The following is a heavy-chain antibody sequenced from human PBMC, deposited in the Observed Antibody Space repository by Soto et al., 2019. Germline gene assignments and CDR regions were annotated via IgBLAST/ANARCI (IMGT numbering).Heavy chain of an antibody. CDR2: IYYSGST. J-gene: IGHJ6*02. V-gene: IGHV4-59*01. CDR3: ARDLGVGCSGGSCRHYYYYGMDV. CDR1: GGSISSYY. D-gene: IGHD2-15*01. Sequence: SETLSLTCTVSGGSISSYYWSWIRQPPGKGLEWIGYIYYSGSTNYNPSLKSRVTISVDTSKNQFSLKLSSVTAADTAVYYCARDLGVGCSGGSCRHYYYYGMDVWGQGTTVTVSS.